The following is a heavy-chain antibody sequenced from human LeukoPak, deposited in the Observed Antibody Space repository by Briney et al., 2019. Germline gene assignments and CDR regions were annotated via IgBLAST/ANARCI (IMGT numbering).Heavy chain of an antibody. V-gene: IGHV3-33*01. CDR3: ARDTGWYFDL. J-gene: IGHJ2*01. Sequence: GGSLRLSCAASGFTFRNYGMHWVRQTPGKGLEWVAVIWYDGSKEYYAVSVKGRFTISRDNSKNTLYLQMNSLRAEDTAVYYCARDTGWYFDLWGRGTLVTVSS. D-gene: IGHD5-18*01. CDR1: GFTFRNYG. CDR2: IWYDGSKE.